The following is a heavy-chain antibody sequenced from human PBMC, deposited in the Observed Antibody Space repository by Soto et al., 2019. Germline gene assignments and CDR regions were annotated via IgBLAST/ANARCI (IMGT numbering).Heavy chain of an antibody. CDR3: AKGVVGANTYFQL. CDR1: GFTFSSYG. CDR2: ISYDGSDK. D-gene: IGHD1-26*01. V-gene: IGHV3-30*18. J-gene: IGHJ1*01. Sequence: QVQLVESGGGVVQPGRSLRLSCAASGFTFSSYGMHWVRQAPGKGLEWVAVISYDGSDKYYADSVKGRFTISRDNSNNTLYLQMDSLRDEDMAVYYCAKGVVGANTYFQLWGQGTLVTVSS.